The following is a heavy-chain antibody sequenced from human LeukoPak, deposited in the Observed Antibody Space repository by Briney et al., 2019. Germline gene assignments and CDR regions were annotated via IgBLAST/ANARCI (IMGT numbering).Heavy chain of an antibody. CDR2: INHSGST. J-gene: IGHJ3*02. Sequence: SETLSLTCAVYGGSFSGYYWSWIRQPPGKGLEWIGEINHSGSTNYNPSLKSRVALSVDTSKNQFSLKLSSVTAADTAVYYCARYDSSGRDAFDIWGQGTMVTVSS. D-gene: IGHD6-19*01. V-gene: IGHV4-34*01. CDR3: ARYDSSGRDAFDI. CDR1: GGSFSGYY.